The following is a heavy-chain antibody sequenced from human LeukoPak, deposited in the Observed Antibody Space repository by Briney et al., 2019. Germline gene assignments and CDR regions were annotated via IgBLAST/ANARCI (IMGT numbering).Heavy chain of an antibody. CDR1: GFTFSSYD. CDR2: ISGSDGST. CDR3: AKDLVRGVIARYDAFDI. V-gene: IGHV3-23*01. D-gene: IGHD3-10*01. Sequence: PGGSLRLSCVVSGFTFSSYDMSWVRQAPGKGLEWASAISGSDGSTYYADSVKGRFTISRDNSKSTLYLQMNNLRAEDTAVYYCAKDLVRGVIARYDAFDIWGQGTMVTVSS. J-gene: IGHJ3*02.